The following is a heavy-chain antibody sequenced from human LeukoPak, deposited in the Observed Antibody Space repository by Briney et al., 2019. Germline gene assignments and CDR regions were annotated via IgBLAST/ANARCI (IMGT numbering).Heavy chain of an antibody. CDR3: AELGITMIGGV. CDR1: GFTFSSYE. D-gene: IGHD3-10*02. CDR2: ISSSGSTI. J-gene: IGHJ6*04. V-gene: IGHV3-48*03. Sequence: GGTLRLSCAASGFTFSSYEMNWVRQAPGKGLEWVSYISSSGSTIYYADSVKGRFTISRDNAKNSLYLQMDSLRAEDTAVYYCAELGITMIGGVWGKRTTVTISS.